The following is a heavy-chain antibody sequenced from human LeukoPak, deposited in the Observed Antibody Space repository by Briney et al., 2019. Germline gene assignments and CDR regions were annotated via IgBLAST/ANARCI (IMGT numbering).Heavy chain of an antibody. CDR2: IRYDGSNK. D-gene: IGHD6-19*01. CDR3: AKLGAGLAVAGPIYDY. V-gene: IGHV3-30*02. CDR1: GFTFSSYG. Sequence: SGGSLRLSCAASGFTFSSYGMHWVRQAPGKGLEWVAFIRYDGSNKYYADSVKGRFTISRDNSKNTLYLQMNSLRAEDTAVYYCAKLGAGLAVAGPIYDYWGQGTLVTVSS. J-gene: IGHJ4*02.